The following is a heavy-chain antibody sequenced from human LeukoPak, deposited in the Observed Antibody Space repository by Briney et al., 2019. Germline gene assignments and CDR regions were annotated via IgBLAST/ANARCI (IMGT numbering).Heavy chain of an antibody. V-gene: IGHV4-34*01. Sequence: PSETLSLTCAVSGGSFSGYYWSWIRQPPGKGLEWIGEINHSGSTNYNPSLKRRVTISVDTSKNQFSLKLSSVTAADTAVYYCAREPAFGELSFFDYWGQGTLVTVSS. CDR1: GGSFSGYY. J-gene: IGHJ4*02. CDR3: AREPAFGELSFFDY. D-gene: IGHD3-10*01. CDR2: INHSGST.